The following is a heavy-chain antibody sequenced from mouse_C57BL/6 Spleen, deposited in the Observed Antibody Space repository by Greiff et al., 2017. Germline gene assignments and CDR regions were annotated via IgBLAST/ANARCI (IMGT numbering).Heavy chain of an antibody. CDR2: IWWDDDK. Sequence: QVTLKVCGPGILQPSQTLSLTCSFSGFSLSTFGMGVGWIRQPSGKGLEWLAHIWWDDDKYYNPALKSRLTISKDTSKNQVFLKIANVDTADTATYYCARIVDYGSSYGRYFDVWGTGTTVTVSS. J-gene: IGHJ1*03. CDR3: ARIVDYGSSYGRYFDV. CDR1: GFSLSTFGMG. D-gene: IGHD1-1*01. V-gene: IGHV8-8*01.